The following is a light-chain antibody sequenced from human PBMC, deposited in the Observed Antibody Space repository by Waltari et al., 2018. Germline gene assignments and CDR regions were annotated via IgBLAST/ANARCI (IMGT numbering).Light chain of an antibody. J-gene: IGLJ1*01. CDR3: QAWDSSTYV. Sequence: YALTQSPSVSVSPGQTANITCSGEKLGEKYSCWYQQKAGQSPRLVIYQDVKRPSGIPRRFSGSNSGNTATLTISETQATDEADYYCQAWDSSTYVFGTGTKVTVL. CDR1: KLGEKY. V-gene: IGLV3-1*01. CDR2: QDV.